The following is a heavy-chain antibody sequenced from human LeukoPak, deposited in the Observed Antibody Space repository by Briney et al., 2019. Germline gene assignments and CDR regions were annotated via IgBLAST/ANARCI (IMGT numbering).Heavy chain of an antibody. CDR3: ARAGDSGYGSDYYYYYMDV. CDR1: GGSISSSSYY. Sequence: SETLSLTCTVSGGSISSSSYYWGWIRQPPGKGLEWIGYIYYSGSTYYNPSLKGRVTISVDTSKNQFSLKLSSVTAADTAVYYCARAGDSGYGSDYYYYYMDVWGKGTTVTISS. CDR2: IYYSGST. J-gene: IGHJ6*03. V-gene: IGHV4-39*07. D-gene: IGHD5-12*01.